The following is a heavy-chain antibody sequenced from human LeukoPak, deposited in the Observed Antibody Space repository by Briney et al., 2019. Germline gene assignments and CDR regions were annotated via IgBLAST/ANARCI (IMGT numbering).Heavy chain of an antibody. CDR2: IIPIFGTA. CDR3: AADDQQLIL. D-gene: IGHD3-16*01. CDR1: GGTFSSYA. Sequence: SVKVSCKASGGTFSSYAISWVRQAPGQGLEWMGGIIPIFGTANYAQKFQERVTITRDMSTSTVYMELSSLRSEDTAVYYCAADDQQLILWGQGTLVTVSS. V-gene: IGHV1-69*05. J-gene: IGHJ4*02.